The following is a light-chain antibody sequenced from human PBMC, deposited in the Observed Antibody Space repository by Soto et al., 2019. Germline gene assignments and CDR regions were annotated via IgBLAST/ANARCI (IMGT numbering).Light chain of an antibody. CDR1: SSDVGGYNY. Sequence: QSALTQPASVSGSPGQSITISCTGTSSDVGGYNYVSWYQQHPGKAPKLMIYDVCNRPSGVSNRFSGSKSGNTASLTISGLQAEDEADYYCSSYTSSSTEVFGTGTKLTVL. V-gene: IGLV2-14*01. CDR3: SSYTSSSTEV. J-gene: IGLJ1*01. CDR2: DVC.